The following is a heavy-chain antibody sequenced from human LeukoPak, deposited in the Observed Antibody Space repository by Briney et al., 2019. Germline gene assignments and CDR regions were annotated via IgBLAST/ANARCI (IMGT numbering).Heavy chain of an antibody. Sequence: GGSLRLSCAASGFTFSSYAMHWVRQAPGKGLEWVAVISYDGSNKYYADSVKGRFTISRDNSKNTLYLQMNSLRAEDTAVYYCARESHYYDSSGYYPLVYYYYYMDVWGKGTTVTISS. CDR1: GFTFSSYA. V-gene: IGHV3-30*04. J-gene: IGHJ6*03. CDR2: ISYDGSNK. CDR3: ARESHYYDSSGYYPLVYYYYYMDV. D-gene: IGHD3-22*01.